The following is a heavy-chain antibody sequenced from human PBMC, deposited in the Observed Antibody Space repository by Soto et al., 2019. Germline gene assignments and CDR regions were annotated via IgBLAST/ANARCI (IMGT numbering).Heavy chain of an antibody. CDR2: ISAYNGNT. CDR3: AREHDYDILTGYHDAFDI. V-gene: IGHV1-18*01. Sequence: ASVKVSCKASGYTFTSYGISWVRQAPGQGLEWMGWISAYNGNTNYAQKLQGRVTMTTDTSTSTAYMELRSLRSDDTAVYYCAREHDYDILTGYHDAFDIWGQGTMVTVSS. J-gene: IGHJ3*02. D-gene: IGHD3-9*01. CDR1: GYTFTSYG.